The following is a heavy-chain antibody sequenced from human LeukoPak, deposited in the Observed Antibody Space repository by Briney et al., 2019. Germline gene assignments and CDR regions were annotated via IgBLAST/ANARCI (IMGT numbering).Heavy chain of an antibody. CDR3: ARSVLPPYYFDY. J-gene: IGHJ4*02. V-gene: IGHV4-59*01. CDR1: GGSISSYY. CDR2: IYYSGST. D-gene: IGHD2/OR15-2a*01. Sequence: PSETLSLTCTVSGGSISSYYWSWIRQPPGKGLEWIGYIYYSGSTNYNPSLKSRVTISVDTSKNQFSLKLSSVTAADTAVYYCARSVLPPYYFDYWGQGTLVTVSS.